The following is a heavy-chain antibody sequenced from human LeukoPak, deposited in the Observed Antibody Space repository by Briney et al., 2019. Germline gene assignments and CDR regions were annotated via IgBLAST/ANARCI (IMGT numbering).Heavy chain of an antibody. CDR3: ARMAVPYYYYYMDV. V-gene: IGHV3-21*04. CDR2: ISSSSSYI. D-gene: IGHD5-24*01. CDR1: GFTFSSYS. J-gene: IGHJ6*03. Sequence: GGSLRLSCAASGFTFSSYSMNWVRQAPGKGLEWVSSISSSSSYIYYADSVKGRFTISRDYSKNTLYLQMNSLGAEDTAIYYCARMAVPYYYYYMDVWGKGTTVTISS.